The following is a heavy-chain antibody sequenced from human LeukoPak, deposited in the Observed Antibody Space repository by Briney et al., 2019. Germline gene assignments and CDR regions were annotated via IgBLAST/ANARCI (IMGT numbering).Heavy chain of an antibody. Sequence: SETLSLTCAVYGGSFSGYYWSWIRQPPGKGLEWIGEINHSGSTNYNPSLKRRVTISVDTSKNQFSLKLSSVTAADTAVYYCARLTSSSSSRIDYWGQGTLVTVSP. CDR1: GGSFSGYY. D-gene: IGHD6-6*01. CDR3: ARLTSSSSSRIDY. J-gene: IGHJ4*02. CDR2: INHSGST. V-gene: IGHV4-34*01.